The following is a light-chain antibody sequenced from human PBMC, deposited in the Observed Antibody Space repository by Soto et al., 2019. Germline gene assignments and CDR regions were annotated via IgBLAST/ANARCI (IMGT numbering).Light chain of an antibody. CDR3: QKYSSVPV. J-gene: IGKJ3*01. V-gene: IGKV1-27*01. Sequence: DIQMTQSPTSLSASVGDRVTITCRASQGIRNYVAWYQQIPGKAPKLLIYAASPLQSGVPSRFSGSGSGTQFPLTITGLQPEDVAPYSCQKYSSVPVFGPGTKVEIK. CDR1: QGIRNY. CDR2: AAS.